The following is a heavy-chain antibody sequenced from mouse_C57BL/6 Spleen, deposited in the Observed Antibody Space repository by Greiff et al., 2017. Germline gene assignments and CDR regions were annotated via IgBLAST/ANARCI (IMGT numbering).Heavy chain of an antibody. D-gene: IGHD1-1*01. CDR2: INPGSGGT. Sequence: QVQLKESGAELVRPGTSVKVSCKASGYAFTNYLIEWVKQRPGQGLEWIGVINPGSGGTNYNEKFKGKATLTADKSSSTAYMQLSSLTSEDSAVYFCARILLRSYYFDYWGQGTTLTVSS. CDR3: ARILLRSYYFDY. J-gene: IGHJ2*01. CDR1: GYAFTNYL. V-gene: IGHV1-54*01.